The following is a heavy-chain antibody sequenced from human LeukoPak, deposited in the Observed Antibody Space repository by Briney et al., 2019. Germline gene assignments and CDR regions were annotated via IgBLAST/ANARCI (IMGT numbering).Heavy chain of an antibody. CDR3: ARGRYCSADICSGGDAFDI. CDR2: IYIRGST. CDR1: GGSINNYY. J-gene: IGHJ3*02. D-gene: IGHD2-15*01. Sequence: SETLSLTCTVSGGSINNYYWSWIRQPAGKGLEWIGRIYIRGSTNYNPSLKSRVTMSVDTSKNQFSLKLSSVTAADTAVYYCARGRYCSADICSGGDAFDIWGQGTMVSVSS. V-gene: IGHV4-4*07.